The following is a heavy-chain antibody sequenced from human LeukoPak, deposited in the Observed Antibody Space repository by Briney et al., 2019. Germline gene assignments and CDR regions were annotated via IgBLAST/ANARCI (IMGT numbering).Heavy chain of an antibody. CDR1: GYTFTTYD. CDR3: ARDKKVVITTWCCAFDI. CDR2: MNPNSGNT. D-gene: IGHD3-22*01. V-gene: IGHV1-8*03. J-gene: IGHJ3*02. Sequence: ASVKVSCKASGYTFTTYDINWVRQATGQGLEWMGWMNPNSGNTGYAQKFQGRVTITRNTSISTAYLELSSLRSEDTAVYYCARDKKVVITTWCCAFDIWGQGTMVTVSS.